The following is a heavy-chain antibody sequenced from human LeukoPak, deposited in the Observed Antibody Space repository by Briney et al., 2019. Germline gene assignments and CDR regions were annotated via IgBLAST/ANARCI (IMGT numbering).Heavy chain of an antibody. CDR3: ARGRRTIFGVVTQFDY. D-gene: IGHD3-3*01. V-gene: IGHV3-48*01. CDR1: GITFSSYS. J-gene: IGHJ4*02. Sequence: GGSLRLSCAASGITFSSYSMNWVRQAPGKGLEWVSYISSSSSTIYYADSVKGRFTISRDNAKNSLYLQMNSLRAEDTAVYYCARGRRTIFGVVTQFDYWGQGTLVTVSS. CDR2: ISSSSSTI.